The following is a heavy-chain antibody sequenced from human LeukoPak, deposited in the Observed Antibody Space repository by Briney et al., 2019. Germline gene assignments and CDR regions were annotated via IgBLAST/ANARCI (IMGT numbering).Heavy chain of an antibody. V-gene: IGHV3-23*01. CDR3: ANFPYDYGDYATDY. D-gene: IGHD4-17*01. Sequence: GGSLRLSCAASGFTFSSYAMSWVRQAPGKGLEWVSAISGSGGSTYYADSVKGRFTISRDNSKNTLYLQMNSLRAEDTAVYYCANFPYDYGDYATDYWGQGTLVTVSS. J-gene: IGHJ4*02. CDR2: ISGSGGST. CDR1: GFTFSSYA.